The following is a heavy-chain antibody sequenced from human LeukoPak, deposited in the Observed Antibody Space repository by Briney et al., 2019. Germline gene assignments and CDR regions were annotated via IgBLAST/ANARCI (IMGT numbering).Heavy chain of an antibody. CDR3: ARGGDIVVVPAAFDY. D-gene: IGHD2-2*01. CDR2: ISAYNGNT. V-gene: IGHV1-18*01. Sequence: GASVKVSCKASGYTFTSCGISWVRQAPGQGLEWMGWISAYNGNTNYAQKLQGRVTMTTDTSTSTAYMELRSLRSDDTAVYYCARGGDIVVVPAAFDYWGQGTLVTVSS. J-gene: IGHJ4*02. CDR1: GYTFTSCG.